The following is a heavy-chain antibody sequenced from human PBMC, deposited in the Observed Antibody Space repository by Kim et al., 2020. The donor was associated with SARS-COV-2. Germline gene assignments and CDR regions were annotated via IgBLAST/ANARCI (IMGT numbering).Heavy chain of an antibody. CDR3: TTELYRGHS. J-gene: IGHJ4*02. V-gene: IGHV3-74*01. CDR1: GLTFSNYW. D-gene: IGHD3-10*01. CDR2: ISRDGSDT. Sequence: GGSLRLSCAASGLTFSNYWMHWVRQTPGMGLMWVSRISRDGSDTRYADSVKGRFTISRDNAKNTVYLQMNSLRAEDTAVYYCTTELYRGHSWGQGTLVTV.